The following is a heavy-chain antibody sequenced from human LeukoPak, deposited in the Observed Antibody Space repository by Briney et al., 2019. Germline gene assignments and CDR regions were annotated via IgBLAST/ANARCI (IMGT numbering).Heavy chain of an antibody. CDR1: GFTFSSYG. Sequence: GGSLRLSCAASGFTFSSYGMHWVRQAPGKGLEWVAFIRYDGSNKYYADSVKGRFTISRENSKNTLYLQMNSLRAEDTAVYYCAKDRSYSGYEPLDHWGQGTLVSVSS. V-gene: IGHV3-30*02. CDR2: IRYDGSNK. J-gene: IGHJ4*02. D-gene: IGHD1-26*01. CDR3: AKDRSYSGYEPLDH.